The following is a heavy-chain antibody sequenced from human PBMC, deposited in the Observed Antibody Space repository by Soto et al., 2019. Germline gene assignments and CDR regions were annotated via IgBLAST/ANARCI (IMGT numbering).Heavy chain of an antibody. V-gene: IGHV4-4*02. CDR2: IYHSGST. J-gene: IGHJ4*02. Sequence: TSETLSLTCAVSGGSISSSNWWSWVRQPPGKGLEWIGEIYHSGSTNYNPSLKSRVTISRDNSKNTLYVQMNSLRAEDTAVYYCAKAISGYNAPLDHWGQGTRVTVSS. CDR1: GGSISSSNW. CDR3: AKAISGYNAPLDH. D-gene: IGHD1-20*01.